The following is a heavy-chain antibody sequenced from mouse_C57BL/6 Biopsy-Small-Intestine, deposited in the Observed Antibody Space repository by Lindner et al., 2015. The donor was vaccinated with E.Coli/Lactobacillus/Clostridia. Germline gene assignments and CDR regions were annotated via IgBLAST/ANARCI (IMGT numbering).Heavy chain of an antibody. CDR1: GYTFTGYY. Sequence: SVKVSCKASGYTFTGYYMHWVRQAPGQGLEWMGWINPNSGSTAYAQKFQGRVTMTRNTSISTAYMELSRLRSDDTAVYYCARIPYGDYAAFDIWGQGTMVTVSS. V-gene: IGHV1-22*01. D-gene: IGHD2-13*01. J-gene: IGHJ3*01. CDR2: INPNSGST. CDR3: ARIPYGDYAAFDI.